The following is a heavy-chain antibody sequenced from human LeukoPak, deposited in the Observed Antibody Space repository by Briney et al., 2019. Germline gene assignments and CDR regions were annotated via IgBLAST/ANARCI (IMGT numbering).Heavy chain of an antibody. V-gene: IGHV4-31*03. Sequence: PSETLSLTCTVSGGSISSGGYYWSWIRQHPGKGLEWIGYIYYSGSTYYNPSLESRVTISVDTSKNQFSLKLSSVTAADTAVYYCARDEGKSPDAFDIWGQGTMVTVSS. CDR1: GGSISSGGYY. CDR3: ARDEGKSPDAFDI. J-gene: IGHJ3*02. CDR2: IYYSGST.